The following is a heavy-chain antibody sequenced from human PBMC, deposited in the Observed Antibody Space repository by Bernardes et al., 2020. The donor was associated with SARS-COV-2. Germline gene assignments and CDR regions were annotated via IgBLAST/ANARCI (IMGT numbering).Heavy chain of an antibody. Sequence: GGSLRLSCAASGFTFSSYSMNWVRQAPGKGMEWGSYNSSSSSTIYYADSVQGRFTISRDNAKNSLYLQMNSLRAEDTAVYYCARDLTYDFWSGYSRVFDYWGQGTLVTVSS. CDR1: GFTFSSYS. CDR3: ARDLTYDFWSGYSRVFDY. V-gene: IGHV3-48*01. D-gene: IGHD3-3*01. J-gene: IGHJ4*02. CDR2: NSSSSSTI.